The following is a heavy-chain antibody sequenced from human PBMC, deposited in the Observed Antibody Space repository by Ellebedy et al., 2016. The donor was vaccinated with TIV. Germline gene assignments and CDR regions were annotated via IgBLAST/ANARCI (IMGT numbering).Heavy chain of an antibody. CDR1: GDSISSSRFY. V-gene: IGHV4-61*05. Sequence: MPSETLSLTCTVSGDSISSSRFYWSWIRQPPGKGLEWIGDIYSSQSTNYHPSLKSRVTISVDTSKNQFSLRLSSVTAADTAVYYCARRREDYIWGNYRSYYYYGMDVWGQGTTVTVSS. CDR2: IYSSQST. CDR3: ARRREDYIWGNYRSYYYYGMDV. D-gene: IGHD3-16*02. J-gene: IGHJ6*02.